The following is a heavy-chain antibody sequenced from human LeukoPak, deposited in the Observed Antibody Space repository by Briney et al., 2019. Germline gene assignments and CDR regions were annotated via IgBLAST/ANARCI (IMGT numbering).Heavy chain of an antibody. D-gene: IGHD2-2*01. CDR2: INPSGGST. J-gene: IGHJ4*02. V-gene: IGHV1-46*01. CDR3: ARGGEDIVLVPAAILDY. Sequence: GASVKVSCKASGYTFTSYYMHWVRQAPGQGLEWMGIINPSGGSTSYAQKFQGRVTMTRDTSTSTVYMELSSLRSEDTAVYYCARGGEDIVLVPAAILDYWGQETLVTVSS. CDR1: GYTFTSYY.